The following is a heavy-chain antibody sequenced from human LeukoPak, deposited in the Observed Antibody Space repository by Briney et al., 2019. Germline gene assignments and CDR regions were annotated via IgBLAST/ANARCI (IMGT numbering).Heavy chain of an antibody. D-gene: IGHD2-21*02. CDR1: GGSISSYY. V-gene: IGHV4-59*01. CDR3: ARAAYCGGDCYYYFDY. Sequence: SETLSLTCTVSGGSISSYYWSWIRQPPGKGLEWIGYIYYSGSTNYNPSLKSRVTISVDTSKNQFSLKLSSVTAADTAVYFCARAAYCGGDCYYYFDYWGQGTLVTVSS. J-gene: IGHJ4*02. CDR2: IYYSGST.